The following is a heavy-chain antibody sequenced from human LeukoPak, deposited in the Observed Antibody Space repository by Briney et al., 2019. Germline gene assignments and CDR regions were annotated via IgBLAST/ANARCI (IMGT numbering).Heavy chain of an antibody. J-gene: IGHJ4*02. CDR2: IWYDGSNK. V-gene: IGHV3-33*01. D-gene: IGHD5-24*01. Sequence: GRSLRLSCAASGFTSSSYGMHWVRPAAGKGLEWVAVIWYDGSNKYYADSVKGRFTISRDNSKNTLYLQMNSLRAEDTAVYYCARDRRDGYNLGYWGQGTLVTVSS. CDR3: ARDRRDGYNLGY. CDR1: GFTSSSYG.